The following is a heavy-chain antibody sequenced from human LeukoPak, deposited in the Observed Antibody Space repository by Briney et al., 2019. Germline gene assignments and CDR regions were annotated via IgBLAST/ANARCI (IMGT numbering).Heavy chain of an antibody. J-gene: IGHJ4*02. CDR2: IYRIGST. V-gene: IGHV3-53*01. CDR1: GFSVSGNF. CDR3: VRDSDSFGFDH. D-gene: IGHD3-10*01. Sequence: GGSLRLSCATSGFSVSGNFMSWVRQAPGKGLEWVSVIYRIGSTYYTDSVKGRFTISRDNSKSTVYLQMDSLRAEDTAVYYCVRDSDSFGFDHWGQGTLVTVSS.